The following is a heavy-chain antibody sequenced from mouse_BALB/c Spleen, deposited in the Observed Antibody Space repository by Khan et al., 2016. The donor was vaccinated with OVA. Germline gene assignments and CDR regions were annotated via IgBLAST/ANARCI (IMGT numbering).Heavy chain of an antibody. CDR3: PRSCLLYCDD. CDR1: GFNIKDYY. Sequence: EVQLQESGTVLVRPGALVRLSCTASGFNIKDYYIHWVKQRPDQGLVWIGWIAPDNGNTMYDPIFQGKAHLTAATSSNTAYLQLSILTSEDTAFYYCPRSCLLYCDDWGQGTTLTVSS. J-gene: IGHJ2*01. V-gene: IGHV14-1*02. CDR2: IAPDNGNT.